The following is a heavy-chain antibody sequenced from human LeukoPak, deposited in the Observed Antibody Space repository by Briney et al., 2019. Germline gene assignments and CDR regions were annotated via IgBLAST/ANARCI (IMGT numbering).Heavy chain of an antibody. CDR3: AGASGYLITS. CDR1: GFSFRSYW. J-gene: IGHJ5*02. D-gene: IGHD3-9*01. CDR2: IKQDGSEK. V-gene: IGHV3-7*01. Sequence: PGGSLRLSCAATGFSFRSYWMNWVRQAPGKGLEWLAIIKQDGSEKHYKGSVEGRFTITRDNAKNSLHLQMNSLSAEDTAVYYCAGASGYLITSWGQGTLVTVSS.